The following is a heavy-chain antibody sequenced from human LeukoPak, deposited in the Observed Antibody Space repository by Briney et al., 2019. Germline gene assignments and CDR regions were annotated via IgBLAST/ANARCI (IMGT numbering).Heavy chain of an antibody. CDR3: ARGGGRDDILTGPFDY. D-gene: IGHD3-9*01. CDR1: GGTFSSYA. J-gene: IGHJ4*02. Sequence: ASVKVSCKASGGTFSSYAISWVRQAPGQGLEWMGGIIPLFHTANYAQKFQGRVTITADESTSTAYMELSSLRSEDAAVYYCARGGGRDDILTGPFDYWGQGTLVTVSS. V-gene: IGHV1-69*13. CDR2: IIPLFHTA.